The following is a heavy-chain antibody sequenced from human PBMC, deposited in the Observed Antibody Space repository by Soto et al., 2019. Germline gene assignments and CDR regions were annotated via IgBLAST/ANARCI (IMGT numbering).Heavy chain of an antibody. CDR2: IIPILGIA. D-gene: IGHD2-2*01. J-gene: IGHJ4*02. CDR3: ARDTPLGSSTSCYLY. Sequence: ASVKVSCKASGGTFSSYTISWVRQAPGQGLEWMGRIIPILGIANYAQKFQGRVTITADKSTSTAYMELSSLRSEDTAVYYCARDTPLGSSTSCYLYWGQGTLVTSPQ. V-gene: IGHV1-69*04. CDR1: GGTFSSYT.